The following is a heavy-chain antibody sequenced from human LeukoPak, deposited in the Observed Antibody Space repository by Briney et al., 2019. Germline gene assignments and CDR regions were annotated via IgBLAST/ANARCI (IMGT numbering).Heavy chain of an antibody. CDR1: GLTLSCYV. D-gene: IGHD3-22*01. Sequence: GGSLRLSCTAPGLTLSCYVMSWVRQAKEKGLEWVSTISGTGGSTFYADSVGGRFTISRDNSRSTLYLQMNSLRAEDTATYYCSPPRGDSSGYYYVYWGQGTLVTVSS. CDR3: SPPRGDSSGYYYVY. V-gene: IGHV3-23*01. CDR2: ISGTGGST. J-gene: IGHJ4*02.